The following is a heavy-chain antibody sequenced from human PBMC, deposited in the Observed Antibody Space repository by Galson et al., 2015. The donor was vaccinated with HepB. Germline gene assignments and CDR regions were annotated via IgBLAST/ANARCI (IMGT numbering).Heavy chain of an antibody. CDR1: GFTFSGSA. J-gene: IGHJ6*03. D-gene: IGHD3-22*01. CDR3: TGNYYDSSGREPYYYYYYIDV. V-gene: IGHV3-73*01. CDR2: IRSKSNSYAT. Sequence: SLRLSCAASGFTFSGSAMHWVRQASGKGLEWVGRIRSKSNSYATAYAASVRGRFTISRDDSKNTAYLQMISLKTGDTAVYYCTGNYYDSSGREPYYYYYYIDVLVKGTTVTVSS.